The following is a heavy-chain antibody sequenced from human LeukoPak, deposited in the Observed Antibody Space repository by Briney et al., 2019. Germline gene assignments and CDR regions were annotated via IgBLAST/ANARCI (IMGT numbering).Heavy chain of an antibody. CDR2: MNPNSGNT. Sequence: ASVKVSCKASGYTFTSYDINWVRQATGQGLEWMGWMNPNSGNTGYAQKFQGRVTITRDTSISTAYMDLSRLRSDDTAVYYCSRGSDSSAYPDYYFDYWGQGTLVTVSS. J-gene: IGHJ4*02. D-gene: IGHD3-22*01. V-gene: IGHV1-8*03. CDR3: SRGSDSSAYPDYYFDY. CDR1: GYTFTSYD.